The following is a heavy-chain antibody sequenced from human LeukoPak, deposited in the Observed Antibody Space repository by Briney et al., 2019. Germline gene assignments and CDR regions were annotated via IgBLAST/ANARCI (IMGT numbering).Heavy chain of an antibody. J-gene: IGHJ4*02. CDR3: AKAPRSRLGVPIDY. CDR2: ISGSGGST. V-gene: IGHV3-23*01. D-gene: IGHD3-10*01. CDR1: GFTFSSYA. Sequence: PGGSLRLSCAASGFTFSSYAMSWVRQAPGKGLEWVSAISGSGGSTYYADSVKGRFTISRDNSKNTLYLQMNSLGAEDTAVYYCAKAPRSRLGVPIDYWGQGTLVTVSS.